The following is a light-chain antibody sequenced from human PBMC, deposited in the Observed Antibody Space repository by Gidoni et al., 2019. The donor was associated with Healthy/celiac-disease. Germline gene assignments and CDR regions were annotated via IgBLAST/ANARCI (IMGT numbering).Light chain of an antibody. J-gene: IGKJ4*01. CDR1: QSVSSSY. V-gene: IGKV3-20*01. CDR3: QQYGSSPLT. CDR2: GAT. Sequence: IVLTHSRGTLSVSPGERATLSCRASQSVSSSYLAWYQQNPGQAPRLPIYGATSRATGIPDSISGRGSGTDFTITSSILDPDDLAVYYWQQYGSSPLTFGGGTKVEIK.